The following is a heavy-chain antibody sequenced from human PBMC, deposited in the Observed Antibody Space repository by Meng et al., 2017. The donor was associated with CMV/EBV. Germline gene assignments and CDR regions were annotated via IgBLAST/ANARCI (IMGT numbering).Heavy chain of an antibody. CDR3: ARDIVVVVAAGMDV. V-gene: IGHV3-21*01. Sequence: GESLKISCAASGFTFSSYSMNWVRQAPGKGLEWVSSISSSSSYIYYADSVKGRFTISRDNAKNSLYLQMNSLRAEDTAVYYCARDIVVVVAAGMDVWGQGTTVTVSS. J-gene: IGHJ6*02. D-gene: IGHD2-15*01. CDR1: GFTFSSYS. CDR2: ISSSSSYI.